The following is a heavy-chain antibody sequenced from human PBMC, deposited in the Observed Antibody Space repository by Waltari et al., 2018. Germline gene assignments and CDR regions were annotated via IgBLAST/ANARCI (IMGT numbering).Heavy chain of an antibody. Sequence: EVQLVESGGGLIQPGGSLRLSCAASGFTVSSNYRNWVRQAPGKGLDWVSVIYSGGTTYYADSVKGRFTISRDNSKNTLYLQMNRLTAEDTAVYYCARATYSYGSGSYPFDYWGQGTLVTVSS. V-gene: IGHV3-53*01. CDR1: GFTVSSNY. CDR2: IYSGGTT. D-gene: IGHD3-10*01. CDR3: ARATYSYGSGSYPFDY. J-gene: IGHJ4*02.